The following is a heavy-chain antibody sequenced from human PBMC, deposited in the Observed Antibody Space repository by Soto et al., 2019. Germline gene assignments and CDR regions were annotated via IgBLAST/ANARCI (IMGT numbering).Heavy chain of an antibody. V-gene: IGHV5-51*01. D-gene: IGHD4-17*01. CDR2: IYPGDSDT. CDR3: ARNEPHYGGIYLGASDI. CDR1: GYSFTNYW. J-gene: IGHJ3*02. Sequence: PGESLKISCKGSGYSFTNYWIGWVRQMPGKGLEWMGIIYPGDSDTRYSPSFQGQVTISADKSISTAYLQWSSLKASDTAMYYCARNEPHYGGIYLGASDIWGQGTMVTVSS.